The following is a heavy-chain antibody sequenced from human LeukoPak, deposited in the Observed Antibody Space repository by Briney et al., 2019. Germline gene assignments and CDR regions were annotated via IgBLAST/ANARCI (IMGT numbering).Heavy chain of an antibody. CDR1: GFTVSSNY. CDR2: IYSGGST. Sequence: GGSLRLSCAASGFTVSSNYMSWVRQAPGKGLEWVSVIYSGGSTYYADSVKGRFTISRDNSKNTLYLQMNSLRAEDTAVYYCARGPPSGDIVVVPAALAFDYWGQGTLVTVSS. D-gene: IGHD2-2*01. CDR3: ARGPPSGDIVVVPAALAFDY. V-gene: IGHV3-66*01. J-gene: IGHJ4*02.